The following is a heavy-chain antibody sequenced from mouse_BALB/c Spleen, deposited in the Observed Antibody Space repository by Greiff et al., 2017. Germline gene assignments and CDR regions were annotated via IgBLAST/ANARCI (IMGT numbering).Heavy chain of an antibody. CDR1: GFTFSSYA. J-gene: IGHJ3*01. D-gene: IGHD1-1*02. V-gene: IGHV5-9-4*01. Sequence: EVQRVESGGGLVKPGGSLKLSCAASGFTFSSYAMSWVRQSPEKRLEWVAEISSGGSYTYYPDTVTGRFTISRDNAKNTLYLEMSSLRSEDTAMYYCARNRTGAWFAYWGQGTLVTVSA. CDR3: ARNRTGAWFAY. CDR2: ISSGGSYT.